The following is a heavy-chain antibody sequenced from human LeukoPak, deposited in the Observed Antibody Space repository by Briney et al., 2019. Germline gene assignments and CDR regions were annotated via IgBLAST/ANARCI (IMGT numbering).Heavy chain of an antibody. CDR1: GFTFTSYG. CDR3: AKVSVGGRVAYYFDY. V-gene: IGHV3-30*18. CDR2: ISYDGSNK. J-gene: IGHJ4*02. D-gene: IGHD2-15*01. Sequence: PGGSLRLSCAASGFTFTSYGMHWVRQAPGKGLEWVAVISYDGSNKYYADSVKGRFTISRDDSKNTLYLQMNSLRAEDTAVYYCAKVSVGGRVAYYFDYWGQGTLVTDSS.